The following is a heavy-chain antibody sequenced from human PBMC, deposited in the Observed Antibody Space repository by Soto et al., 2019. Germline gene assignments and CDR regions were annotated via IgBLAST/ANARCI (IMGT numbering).Heavy chain of an antibody. CDR2: IIGVFPTT. V-gene: IGHV1-69*06. CDR3: ATVGPPLSGAFTYGYEGPFDY. CDR1: GGSQA. J-gene: IGHJ4*02. D-gene: IGHD5-18*01. Sequence: QVQLVQSGAEVKKPGSSVKVSCKTSGGSQATSWVRQAPGHGPEWLGGIIGVFPTTNKAEKFEGRVTITADKSTGTAYMELSSLTSVDTAVYYWATVGPPLSGAFTYGYEGPFDYWGQGILVIVSS.